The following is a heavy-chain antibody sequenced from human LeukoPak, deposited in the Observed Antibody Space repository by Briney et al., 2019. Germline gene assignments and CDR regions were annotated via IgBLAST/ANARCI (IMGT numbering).Heavy chain of an antibody. CDR1: GNSISSGDYY. Sequence: SETLSLTCTVSGNSISSGDYYWSWIRQPAGKGLEWIGRIYTSGSTTYNPSLKSRVTISGDTSENQFSLRLSSVTAADTAVYYRARASYSYDISGWVPFDYWGQGTLVTVSS. V-gene: IGHV4-61*02. D-gene: IGHD3-22*01. CDR3: ARASYSYDISGWVPFDY. CDR2: IYTSGST. J-gene: IGHJ4*02.